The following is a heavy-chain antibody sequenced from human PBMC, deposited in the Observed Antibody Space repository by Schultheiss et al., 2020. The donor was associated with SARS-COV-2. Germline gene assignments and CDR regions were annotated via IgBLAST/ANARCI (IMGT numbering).Heavy chain of an antibody. V-gene: IGHV3-33*06. D-gene: IGHD2-2*02. CDR2: IWYDGSNK. CDR3: AKWASYTLNFDY. CDR1: GFTFSSYG. J-gene: IGHJ4*02. Sequence: GGSLRLSCAASGFTFSSYGMHWVRQAPGKGLEWVAVIWYDGSNKYYADSVKGRFTISRDNSKNTLYLQMNSLRAGDTAVYYCAKWASYTLNFDYWGQGTLVTVSS.